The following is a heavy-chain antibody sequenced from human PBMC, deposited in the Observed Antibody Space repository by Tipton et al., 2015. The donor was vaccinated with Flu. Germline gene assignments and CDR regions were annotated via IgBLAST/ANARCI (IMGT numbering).Heavy chain of an antibody. D-gene: IGHD5-24*01. CDR3: AKDGGRWLQTGVGDAFDI. CDR1: GFTFDDYA. J-gene: IGHJ3*02. V-gene: IGHV3-9*01. Sequence: SLRLSCAASGFTFDDYAMHWVRQAPGKGLEWVSGISWNSGSIGYADSVKGRFTISRDNAKNSLYLQMNSLRAEDTALYYCAKDGGRWLQTGVGDAFDIWGQGTMVTVSS. CDR2: ISWNSGSI.